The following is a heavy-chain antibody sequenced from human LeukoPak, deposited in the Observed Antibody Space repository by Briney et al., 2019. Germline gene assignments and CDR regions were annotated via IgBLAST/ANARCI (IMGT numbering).Heavy chain of an antibody. CDR2: IYSGGST. Sequence: GGSLRPSCAASGFTVSSNYMSWVRQAPGKGLEWVSIIYSGGSTYYADSVKGRFTISRDNSKNTLYLQMNSLRGEDTAVYYCARGSPLLPGHWGQGTLVTVSS. V-gene: IGHV3-53*01. J-gene: IGHJ4*02. CDR3: ARGSPLLPGH. CDR1: GFTVSSNY. D-gene: IGHD3-22*01.